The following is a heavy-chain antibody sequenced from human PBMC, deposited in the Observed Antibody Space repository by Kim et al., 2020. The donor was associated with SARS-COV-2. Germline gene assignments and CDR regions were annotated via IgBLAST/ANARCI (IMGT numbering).Heavy chain of an antibody. J-gene: IGHJ3*02. V-gene: IGHV3-33*01. CDR2: IWYDGSNK. CDR3: ARGGIPRYYYDSSGYDAFDI. D-gene: IGHD3-22*01. CDR1: GFTFSSYG. Sequence: GGSLRLSCAASGFTFSSYGMHWVRQAPGKGLEWVAVIWYDGSNKYYADSVKGRFTTSRDNSKNTLYLQMNSLRAEDTAVYYCARGGIPRYYYDSSGYDAFDIWGQGTMVTVSS.